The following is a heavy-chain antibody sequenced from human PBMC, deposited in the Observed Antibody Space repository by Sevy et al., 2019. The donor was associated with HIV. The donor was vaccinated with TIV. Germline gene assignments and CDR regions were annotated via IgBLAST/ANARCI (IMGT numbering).Heavy chain of an antibody. CDR1: GFTVSSNY. Sequence: GGSLRLSCAASGFTVSSNYMSWVRQAPGKGLEWVSVIYSGGSTYYADSVKGRFTISRDTSKNTLYLQMNSLRAEDTAVYYCARVRFGLEPDFDYWGQGTLVTVSS. CDR2: IYSGGST. D-gene: IGHD1-1*01. V-gene: IGHV3-53*01. CDR3: ARVRFGLEPDFDY. J-gene: IGHJ4*02.